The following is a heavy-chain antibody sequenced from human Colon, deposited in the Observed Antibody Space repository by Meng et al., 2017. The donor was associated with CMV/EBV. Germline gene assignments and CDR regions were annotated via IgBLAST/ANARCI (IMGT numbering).Heavy chain of an antibody. CDR1: GFTFSDYY. Sequence: LSCVGSGFTFSDYYLSWIRQAPGKGLEWLSYISNSGNTIYYADSVKGRFTISRDNVKSSLYLQMNSLRAEDTAIYYCARRNGYNRGDYWGQGTLVTVSS. V-gene: IGHV3-11*01. CDR2: ISNSGNTI. J-gene: IGHJ4*02. CDR3: ARRNGYNRGDY. D-gene: IGHD5-24*01.